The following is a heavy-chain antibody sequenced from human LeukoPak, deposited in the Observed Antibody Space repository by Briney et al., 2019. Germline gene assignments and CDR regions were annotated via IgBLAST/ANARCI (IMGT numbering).Heavy chain of an antibody. Sequence: GGSLRLSCAASGFTFSSYAMSWVRQAPGKGLKWVSAISGSGGSTYYADSVKGRFTISRDNSKNTLYLQMNSLRAEDTAVYYCAREMYRPDSSSHPFDYWGQGTLVTVSS. D-gene: IGHD6-13*01. J-gene: IGHJ4*02. CDR1: GFTFSSYA. CDR3: AREMYRPDSSSHPFDY. V-gene: IGHV3-23*01. CDR2: ISGSGGST.